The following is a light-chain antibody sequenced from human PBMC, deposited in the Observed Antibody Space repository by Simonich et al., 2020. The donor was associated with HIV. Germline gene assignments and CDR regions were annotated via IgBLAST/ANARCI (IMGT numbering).Light chain of an antibody. J-gene: IGKJ2*01. CDR1: QSVSSSY. CDR3: QQYGNSPNT. V-gene: IGKV3-20*01. Sequence: EIVLTQSPGTLSLSPGERATLSCRASQSVSSSYLAWYQQKPGLAPRLLISGASSRATGIPDRFSGSGSGTDFTLTISRLEPEDFAVYHCQQYGNSPNTFGQGTKLEIK. CDR2: GAS.